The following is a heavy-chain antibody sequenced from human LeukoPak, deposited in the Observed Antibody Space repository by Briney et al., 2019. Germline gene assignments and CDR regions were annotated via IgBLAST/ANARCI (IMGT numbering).Heavy chain of an antibody. V-gene: IGHV5-51*03. J-gene: IGHJ4*02. CDR2: IYPGDSDT. CDR1: GYSFTTYW. CDR3: AGTQYSSSWSRFDS. D-gene: IGHD6-13*01. Sequence: KPGESLKISCKGPGYSFTTYWIAWVRQMPGKGLEWMGIIYPGDSDTRYSPSFQGQVTISADKSISTAYLQWSSLKASDTAMYYCAGTQYSSSWSRFDSWGQGTLVTVSS.